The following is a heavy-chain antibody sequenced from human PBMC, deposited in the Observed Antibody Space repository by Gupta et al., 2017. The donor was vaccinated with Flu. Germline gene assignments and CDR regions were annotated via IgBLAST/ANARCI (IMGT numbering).Heavy chain of an antibody. CDR1: TFGGKG. V-gene: IGHV3-33*06. J-gene: IGHJ3*02. CDR2: MWTNGENR. Sequence: TFGGKGRLWVGRDPGKGLKCVSFMWTNGENRYYADSVKGRCPLARDNSKNTLYWEMKSLRAENRAVYYCANERGPLDAVDNWDQGAMVTV. CDR3: ANERGPLDAVDN. D-gene: IGHD3-10*01.